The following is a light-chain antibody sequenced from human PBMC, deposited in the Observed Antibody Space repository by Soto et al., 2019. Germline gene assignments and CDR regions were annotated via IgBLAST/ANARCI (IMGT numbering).Light chain of an antibody. J-gene: IGKJ2*01. CDR3: IQTLQAPYS. V-gene: IGKV2-28*01. Sequence: DIVMTQSPLSLPVTPGEPASISCRSSQSLRHHNGYYYLDWYLQKPGQSPQVLLYLGSNRASGVPDMVSGSGSGTVFTLKISRVEVEDVGVYYCIQTLQAPYSFGQGTKLEIK. CDR2: LGS. CDR1: QSLRHHNGYYY.